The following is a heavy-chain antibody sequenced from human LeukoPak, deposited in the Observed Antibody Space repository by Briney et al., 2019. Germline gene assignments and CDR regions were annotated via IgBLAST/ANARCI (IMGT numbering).Heavy chain of an antibody. V-gene: IGHV3-21*01. CDR1: GFTFSSYS. D-gene: IGHD6-19*01. J-gene: IGHJ5*02. CDR2: ISSSSSYI. Sequence: GGSLRLSCAASGFTFSSYSMNWVRQAPRKGLEWVSSISSSSSYIYYADSVKGRFTISRDNAKNSLYLQMNSLRAEDTAVYYCARAGYSSGWDFDPWGQGTLVTVSS. CDR3: ARAGYSSGWDFDP.